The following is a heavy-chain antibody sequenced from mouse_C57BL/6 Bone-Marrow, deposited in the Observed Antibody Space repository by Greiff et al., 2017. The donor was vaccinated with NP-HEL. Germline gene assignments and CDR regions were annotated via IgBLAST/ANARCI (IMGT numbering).Heavy chain of an antibody. CDR3: TYDWVYYAMDY. D-gene: IGHD2-4*01. J-gene: IGHJ4*01. CDR1: GFTFSNYW. Sequence: EVMLVESGGGLVQPGGSMKLSCVASGFTFSNYWMNWVRQSPEKGLEWVAQIRLKSDNYATHYAESVKGRFTISRDDSKSSVYLQMNNLRAEDTGIYYCTYDWVYYAMDYWGQGTSVTVSS. V-gene: IGHV6-3*01. CDR2: IRLKSDNYAT.